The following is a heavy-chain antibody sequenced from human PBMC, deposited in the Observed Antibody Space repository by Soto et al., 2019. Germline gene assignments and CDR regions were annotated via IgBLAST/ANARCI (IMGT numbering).Heavy chain of an antibody. J-gene: IGHJ5*02. V-gene: IGHV1-18*01. CDR2: ISAYNGNT. D-gene: IGHD1-26*01. CDR1: GYTFTSYG. Sequence: QVQLEQSGAEVKKPGASVKVSCKASGYTFTSYGISWVRQAPGQGLEWMGRISAYNGNTNYAQKLQGRVTVTPATPTSTAYLELRSLRSDDTAVYYCARVVGALGHWFDPWGQGTLVTVSS. CDR3: ARVVGALGHWFDP.